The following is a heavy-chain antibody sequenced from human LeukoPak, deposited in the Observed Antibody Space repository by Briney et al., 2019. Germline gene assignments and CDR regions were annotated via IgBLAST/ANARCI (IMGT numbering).Heavy chain of an antibody. V-gene: IGHV4-4*02. CDR3: ARASSRYSSSWYNWFDP. CDR1: GGSISSSNW. D-gene: IGHD6-13*01. Sequence: SGTLSLTCAVSGGSISSSNWWSWVRQPPGKGLEWIGEIHHSGSTNYNPSLKSRVTISVDKSKNQFSLKLSSVTPANTAVYYCARASSRYSSSWYNWFDPWGQGTLVTVSS. J-gene: IGHJ5*02. CDR2: IHHSGST.